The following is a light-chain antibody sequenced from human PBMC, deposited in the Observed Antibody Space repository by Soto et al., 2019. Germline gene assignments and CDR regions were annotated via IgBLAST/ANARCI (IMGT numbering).Light chain of an antibody. Sequence: ALTQPASVSGSPGQSITISCTGTGSDIGGYYYVSWYQHHPGKAPKLIIYQVTSRPSGVSHRFSGSKSGNTASLTISGLQAEDEADYYCTSYSSSITFYVCGSGINVT. CDR1: GSDIGGYYY. J-gene: IGLJ1*01. CDR2: QVT. CDR3: TSYSSSITFYV. V-gene: IGLV2-14*01.